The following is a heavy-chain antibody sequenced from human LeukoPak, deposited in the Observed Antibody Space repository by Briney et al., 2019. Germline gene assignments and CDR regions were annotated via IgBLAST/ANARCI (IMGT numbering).Heavy chain of an antibody. J-gene: IGHJ4*02. CDR1: GFTFSSYA. D-gene: IGHD4-17*01. CDR3: ARDQYGDYGGIDY. CDR2: IYYSGST. Sequence: LRLSCAASGFTFSSYAMSWVRQHPGKGLEWIGYIYYSGSTYYNPSLKSRVTISVDTSKNQFSLKLSSVTAADTAVYYCARDQYGDYGGIDYWGQGTLVTVSS. V-gene: IGHV4-31*02.